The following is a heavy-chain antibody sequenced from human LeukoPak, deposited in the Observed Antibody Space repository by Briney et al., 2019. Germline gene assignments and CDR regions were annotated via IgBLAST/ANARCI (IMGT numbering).Heavy chain of an antibody. V-gene: IGHV4-39*01. J-gene: IGHJ3*02. Sequence: PSETLSLTCTVSGDSISTYWWSWIRQPPGKGLEWIGSIYYSGSTYYNPSLKSRVTISVDTSKNQFSLKLSSVTAADTAVYYCARRSIAEDAFDIWGQGTMVTVSS. CDR3: ARRSIAEDAFDI. CDR2: IYYSGST. D-gene: IGHD6-6*01. CDR1: GDSISTYW.